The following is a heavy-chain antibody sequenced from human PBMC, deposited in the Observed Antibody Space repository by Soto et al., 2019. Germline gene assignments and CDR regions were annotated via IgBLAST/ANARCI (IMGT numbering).Heavy chain of an antibody. Sequence: QAQLVESGGGVVQPGRSLRLSCAASGVTFNIYALHWVRQAPGKGLEWVAVISFDGTKKYYSDSVKGRFTISRDNLKNTLYLQMNNLRVEDAALYFCAREDDYGYSYINYGLDVWGQGTTVTVSS. V-gene: IGHV3-30-3*01. CDR1: GVTFNIYA. J-gene: IGHJ6*02. D-gene: IGHD4-17*01. CDR3: AREDDYGYSYINYGLDV. CDR2: ISFDGTKK.